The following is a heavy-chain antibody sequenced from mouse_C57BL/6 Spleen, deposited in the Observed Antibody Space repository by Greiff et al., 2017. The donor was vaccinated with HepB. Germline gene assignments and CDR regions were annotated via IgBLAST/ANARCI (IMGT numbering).Heavy chain of an antibody. J-gene: IGHJ2*01. CDR2: IDPSDSYT. CDR1: GYTFTSYW. D-gene: IGHD2-3*01. Sequence: VQLQQPGAELVKPGASVKLSCKASGYTFTSYWMQWVKQRPGQGLEWIGEIDPSDSYTNYNQKFKGKATLTVDTSSSTAYMQLSSLTSEDSAVYYCARGNYDGFFDDWGQGTTLTVSS. CDR3: ARGNYDGFFDD. V-gene: IGHV1-50*01.